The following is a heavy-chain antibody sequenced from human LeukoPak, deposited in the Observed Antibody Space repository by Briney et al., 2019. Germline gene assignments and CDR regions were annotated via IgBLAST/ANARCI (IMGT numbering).Heavy chain of an antibody. J-gene: IGHJ6*02. Sequence: NPGGSLRLSCAASGFTFSTYRMNWVRQAPGKGLEWVSYISSSGSYKYYADSVKGRFTVSRDNAKNSLYLQMNSLRAEGTAVYYCARDRAVAETGSGMDVWGQGTTVTVSS. CDR2: ISSSGSYK. V-gene: IGHV3-21*01. D-gene: IGHD6-19*01. CDR3: ARDRAVAETGSGMDV. CDR1: GFTFSTYR.